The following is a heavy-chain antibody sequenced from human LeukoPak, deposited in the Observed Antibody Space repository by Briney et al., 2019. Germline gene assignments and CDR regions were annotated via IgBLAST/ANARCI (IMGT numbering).Heavy chain of an antibody. D-gene: IGHD6-13*01. Sequence: SVKVSCKASGGTFSNYAISWVRQAPGQGLEWMGGIIPIFGTANYAQKFQGRVTITADESTSTAYMELSSLRSEDTAVYYCARGGAAGTRWFDPWGQGTLVTVSS. V-gene: IGHV1-69*01. CDR3: ARGGAAGTRWFDP. J-gene: IGHJ5*02. CDR1: GGTFSNYA. CDR2: IIPIFGTA.